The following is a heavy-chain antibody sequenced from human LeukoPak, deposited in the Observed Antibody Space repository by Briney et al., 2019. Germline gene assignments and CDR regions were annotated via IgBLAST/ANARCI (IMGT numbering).Heavy chain of an antibody. CDR1: GFTFDDYA. Sequence: PGGSLRLSCAASGFTFDDYAMHWVRHAPGKGLEWVSGICWSSGSIVYADSVKGRFTISRDNAKNSLYLQMNSLRAEDTAVYYCAELGITMIGGVWGKGTTVTISS. J-gene: IGHJ6*04. CDR2: ICWSSGSI. CDR3: AELGITMIGGV. D-gene: IGHD3-10*02. V-gene: IGHV3-9*01.